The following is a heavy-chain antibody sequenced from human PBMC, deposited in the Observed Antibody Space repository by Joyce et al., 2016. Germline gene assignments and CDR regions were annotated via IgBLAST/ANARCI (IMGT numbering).Heavy chain of an antibody. J-gene: IGHJ5*02. CDR3: VRGISARPGGPNWFDP. D-gene: IGHD6-6*01. Sequence: EVQLVESGGGLVQPGGSLRLSCAASGFSFSGYWIHWVRQAPGKGMVGGSRIKTDGSSTRFADSVKGRFTISRDNAKNTLYLQMNSLRAEDTAVYYCVRGISARPGGPNWFDPWGQGTLVTVSS. CDR2: IKTDGSST. CDR1: GFSFSGYW. V-gene: IGHV3-74*01.